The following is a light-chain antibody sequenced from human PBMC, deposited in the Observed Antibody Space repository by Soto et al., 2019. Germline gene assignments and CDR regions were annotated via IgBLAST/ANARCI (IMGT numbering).Light chain of an antibody. Sequence: QSVLSQPASVSGSPGQSITISCTGSISDVGGYNYVSWYQQHPGKAPKLVIFDVSDRPSGISNRFSGSKSGNTASLTISGLRTEDEADYHCCSYAGSDTFTFGGGTKLTVL. V-gene: IGLV2-14*03. CDR1: ISDVGGYNY. CDR3: CSYAGSDTFT. CDR2: DVS. J-gene: IGLJ2*01.